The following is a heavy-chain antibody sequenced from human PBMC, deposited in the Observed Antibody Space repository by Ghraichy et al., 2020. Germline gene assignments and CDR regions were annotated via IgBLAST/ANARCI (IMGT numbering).Heavy chain of an antibody. CDR3: ARSRGAGATTTYFDY. CDR2: IDWDDDK. V-gene: IGHV2-70*01. D-gene: IGHD1-26*01. Sequence: SGPTLVKPTQTLTLTCTFSGFSLSASGMCVSWIRQPPGKALEWLALIDWDDDKYYSTSLKTRLTISKDTSKNQVVLTMTNMDPVDTATYYCARSRGAGATTTYFDYWGQGTLVTVSS. CDR1: GFSLSASGMC. J-gene: IGHJ4*02.